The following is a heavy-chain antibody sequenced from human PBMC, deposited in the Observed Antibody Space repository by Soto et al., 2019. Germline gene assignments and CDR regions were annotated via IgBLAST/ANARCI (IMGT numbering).Heavy chain of an antibody. Sequence: PGGSLRLSCEASGFTFSSYWMSWVRQAPGKGLEWVATVRGNSYGAYYADSVRGRFIISRDNSKNTMSLQLNSLRDDDTAIYYCAKGKSENGVDWLDPWGPGTLVTVSS. V-gene: IGHV3-23*01. D-gene: IGHD2-8*01. CDR1: GFTFSSYW. J-gene: IGHJ5*02. CDR3: AKGKSENGVDWLDP. CDR2: VRGNSYGA.